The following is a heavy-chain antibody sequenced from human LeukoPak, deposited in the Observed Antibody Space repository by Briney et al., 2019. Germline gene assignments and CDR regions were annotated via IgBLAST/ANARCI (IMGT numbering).Heavy chain of an antibody. CDR3: ARDMSSSSIFDY. D-gene: IGHD6-6*01. CDR2: IHSSGAT. J-gene: IGHJ4*02. CDR1: GFTGSNNY. Sequence: GGSLRLSCAASGFTGSNNYVSWVRQAPGMGLEWVSAIHSSGATCYADSVKGRFTISRDNSKNTLYLQMNSLRAEDTAVYYCARDMSSSSIFDYWGQGTLVTVSS. V-gene: IGHV3-53*01.